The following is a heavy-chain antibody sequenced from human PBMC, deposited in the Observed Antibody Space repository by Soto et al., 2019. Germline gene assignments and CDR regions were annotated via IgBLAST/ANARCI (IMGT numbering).Heavy chain of an antibody. CDR3: ARGGGYSSGWYDLHL. Sequence: GASVKVSCKASGYTFTGYYMHWVRQAPGQGLEWMGWINPNSGGTNYAQKFQGRVTMTRDTSISTAYMELSRLRSDDTAVYYCARGGGYSSGWYDLHLWGQGTLVTVSS. V-gene: IGHV1-2*02. CDR1: GYTFTGYY. D-gene: IGHD6-13*01. CDR2: INPNSGGT. J-gene: IGHJ4*02.